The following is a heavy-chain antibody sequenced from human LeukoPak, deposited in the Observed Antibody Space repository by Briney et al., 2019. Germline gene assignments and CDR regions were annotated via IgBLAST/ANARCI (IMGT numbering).Heavy chain of an antibody. J-gene: IGHJ5*02. V-gene: IGHV1-2*02. CDR3: ARSYDFWSGPPFDP. CDR2: INPNSGGT. CDR1: GYTFTGHY. D-gene: IGHD3-3*01. Sequence: VASVKVSCKASGYTFTGHYMHWVRQAPGQGLEWVGWINPNSGGTKYAQKFQGRVTLTRDTSISTAYMELSRLRCDDTAVYYCARSYDFWSGPPFDPWGQGTLVTVSS.